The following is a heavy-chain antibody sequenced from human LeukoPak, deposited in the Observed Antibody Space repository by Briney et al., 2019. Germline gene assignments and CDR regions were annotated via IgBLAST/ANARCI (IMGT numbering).Heavy chain of an antibody. V-gene: IGHV4-59*08. J-gene: IGHJ4*02. Sequence: PSETLSLTCAVSGGSLSSFYWSWIRLPPGKGLEWIGYIHYSGSTNYNPSLKSRVTISVDTSKNQFSLKLSSVTAADTAVYYCARHRIAVSGGFDYWGQGTLVTVSS. CDR1: GGSLSSFY. CDR2: IHYSGST. D-gene: IGHD6-19*01. CDR3: ARHRIAVSGGFDY.